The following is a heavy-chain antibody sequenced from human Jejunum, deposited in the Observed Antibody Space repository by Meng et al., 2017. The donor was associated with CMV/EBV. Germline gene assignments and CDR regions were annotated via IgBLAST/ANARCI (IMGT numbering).Heavy chain of an antibody. CDR1: FTFSRSP. Sequence: FTFSRSPMHWLRPAPGKGLEWVAVISYDGGNKYYADSVKDRFTISRDNSNNTLYLQLDSLRAEDTAVYYCARDRTSVVVPAALLYWGQGTLVTVSS. CDR3: ARDRTSVVVPAALLY. D-gene: IGHD2-2*01. V-gene: IGHV3-30-3*01. CDR2: ISYDGGNK. J-gene: IGHJ4*02.